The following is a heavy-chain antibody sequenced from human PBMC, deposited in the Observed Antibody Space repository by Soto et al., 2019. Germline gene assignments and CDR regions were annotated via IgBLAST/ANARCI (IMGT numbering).Heavy chain of an antibody. CDR3: ARDVTGDTAFDI. V-gene: IGHV1-69*04. J-gene: IGHJ3*02. Sequence: ASVKVSCKASGFTVTSFDLSWVRQVPGQGLEWLGRINPNTGTADYAQKFQGRVTITADKSTSTAYMELSSLRSEDTAVYYCARDVTGDTAFDIWGQGTMVTVSS. CDR2: INPNTGTA. D-gene: IGHD2-21*02. CDR1: GFTVTSFD.